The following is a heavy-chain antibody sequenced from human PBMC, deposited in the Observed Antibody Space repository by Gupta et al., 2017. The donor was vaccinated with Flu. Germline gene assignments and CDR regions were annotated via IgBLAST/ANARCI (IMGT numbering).Heavy chain of an antibody. CDR2: MSHSGST. D-gene: IGHD6-25*01. J-gene: IGHJ4*02. CDR3: ARDTGGCPAGY. V-gene: IGHV4-39*02. Sequence: SGFVWGWIRQPPGKGLEWIGSMSHSGSTYYNPSLKSQGSISADTSKNQFSLRLRTVTAADTAVYYCARDTGGCPAGYWGQGTLVTVSS. CDR1: SGFV.